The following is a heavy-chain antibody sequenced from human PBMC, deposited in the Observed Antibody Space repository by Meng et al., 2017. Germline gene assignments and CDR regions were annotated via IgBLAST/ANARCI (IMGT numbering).Heavy chain of an antibody. D-gene: IGHD6-13*01. CDR2: IKRNSDGGTI. CDR3: ATGAAAADH. Sequence: GESLKISCVASGLSFTDAWMGWVRQAPGKGLEWVGRIKRNSDGGTIDYAAPVKGRFTISRDDSKNTLDLQMDSLITEDTAVYFCATGAAAADHWGQGTLVTVSS. CDR1: GLSFTDAW. V-gene: IGHV3-15*01. J-gene: IGHJ4*02.